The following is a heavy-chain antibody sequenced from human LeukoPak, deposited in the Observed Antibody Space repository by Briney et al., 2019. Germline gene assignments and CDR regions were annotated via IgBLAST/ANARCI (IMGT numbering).Heavy chain of an antibody. J-gene: IGHJ1*01. CDR1: GGTFSSYA. V-gene: IGHV1-69*13. CDR2: IIPIFGTA. CDR3: ATSLYGTFAEYFQH. D-gene: IGHD1-26*01. Sequence: VASVMVSCKASGGTFSSYAISWVRQAPGQGLEWMGGIIPIFGTANYAQKFQGRVTITADESTSTAYMELSSLRSEDTAVYYCATSLYGTFAEYFQHWGQGTLVTVSS.